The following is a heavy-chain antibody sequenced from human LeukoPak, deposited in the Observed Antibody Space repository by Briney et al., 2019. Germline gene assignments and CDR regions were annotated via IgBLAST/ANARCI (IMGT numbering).Heavy chain of an antibody. CDR1: GYTFTGYY. Sequence: ASVKVSCKASGYTFTGYYMHWVRQAPGQGLEWMGWINPNSGGTNYAQNFQGRVIMTRDTSTSTAYMELSSLGSDDTAVYFCARGGGTYSSFDFWGQGTLVTVSS. D-gene: IGHD1-26*01. V-gene: IGHV1-2*02. CDR3: ARGGGTYSSFDF. J-gene: IGHJ4*02. CDR2: INPNSGGT.